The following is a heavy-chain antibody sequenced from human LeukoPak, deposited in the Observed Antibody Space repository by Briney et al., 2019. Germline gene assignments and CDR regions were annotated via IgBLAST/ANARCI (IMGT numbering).Heavy chain of an antibody. V-gene: IGHV4-59*01. CDR3: ARDDYRGVTNFDP. J-gene: IGHJ5*02. Sequence: PSETLSLTCTVSGGSISPYFWSWIRQPPGKGLEWIGYISYTGNTNYNPSLKSRVTISVDTSKNQFSLRLTSVTAADTAVYYCARDDYRGVTNFDPWGQGTLVTVSS. D-gene: IGHD3-10*01. CDR2: ISYTGNT. CDR1: GGSISPYF.